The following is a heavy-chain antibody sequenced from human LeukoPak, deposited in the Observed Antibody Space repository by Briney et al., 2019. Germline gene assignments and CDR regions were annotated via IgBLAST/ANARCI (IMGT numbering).Heavy chain of an antibody. Sequence: GGSLRLSCAASGFTFSSYWMHWVRQAQGKGLVWVSRINSDGSSTSYADSVKGRFTISRDNAKNTLYLQMNSLRAEDTAVYYCARVKVVVTADAFDIWGQGTMVTVSS. D-gene: IGHD3-22*01. J-gene: IGHJ3*02. CDR2: INSDGSST. CDR3: ARVKVVVTADAFDI. CDR1: GFTFSSYW. V-gene: IGHV3-74*01.